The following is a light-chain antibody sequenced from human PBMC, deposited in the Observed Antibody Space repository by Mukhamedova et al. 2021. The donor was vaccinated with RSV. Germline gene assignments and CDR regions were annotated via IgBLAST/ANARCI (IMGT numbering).Light chain of an antibody. CDR1: QSLLQSNGYNY. Sequence: SSQSLLQSNGYNYLDWYVQRPGQSPQLLIYLASSRAAGVPDRFSGSGSGTDFTWEISRVEAEDVGVYYCMQGLQSWTFGQGTKVE. V-gene: IGKV2-28*01. CDR3: MQGLQSWT. J-gene: IGKJ1*01. CDR2: LAS.